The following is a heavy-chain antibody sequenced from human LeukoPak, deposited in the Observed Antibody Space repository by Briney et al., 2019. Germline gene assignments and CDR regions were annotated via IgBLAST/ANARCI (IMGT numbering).Heavy chain of an antibody. Sequence: SETLSLTCAVYGGSFSGYYWSWIRQPPGKGLEWIGEINHGGSTNYNPSLKSRVTISVDTSKNQFSLKLSSVTAADTAVYYCARGLHCPDYWGQGTLVTVSS. CDR1: GGSFSGYY. D-gene: IGHD2-21*02. CDR3: ARGLHCPDY. J-gene: IGHJ4*02. V-gene: IGHV4-34*01. CDR2: INHGGST.